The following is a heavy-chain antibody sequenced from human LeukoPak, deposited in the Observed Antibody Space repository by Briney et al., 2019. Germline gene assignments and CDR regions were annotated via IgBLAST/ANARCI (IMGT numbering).Heavy chain of an antibody. CDR1: GYTFTSYG. CDR3: AREYSSSGGDWFDP. J-gene: IGHJ5*02. CDR2: ISAYNGNT. D-gene: IGHD6-13*01. Sequence: ASVKVSCKASGYTFTSYGISWVRQAPGQGLEWMGWISAYNGNTNYAQKLQGRVTMTTATSTSTAYMELRSLRSDDTAVYYCAREYSSSGGDWFDPWGQGTLVTVSS. V-gene: IGHV1-18*01.